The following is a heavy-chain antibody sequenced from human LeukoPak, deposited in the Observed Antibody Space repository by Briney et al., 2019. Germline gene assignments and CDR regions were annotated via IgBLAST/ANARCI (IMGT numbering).Heavy chain of an antibody. CDR1: GYTFTGYY. D-gene: IGHD6-13*01. CDR2: INPNSGAT. J-gene: IGHJ4*02. V-gene: IGHV1-2*02. CDR3: AREPYSSSWLDY. Sequence: ASVKVSCKASGYTFTGYYIHWVRQAPEQGLEWMGWINPNSGATIYAQGFQGRFTMTRDTSINTAYMELTRLRSDDTAVYYCAREPYSSSWLDYWGQGTLVTVSS.